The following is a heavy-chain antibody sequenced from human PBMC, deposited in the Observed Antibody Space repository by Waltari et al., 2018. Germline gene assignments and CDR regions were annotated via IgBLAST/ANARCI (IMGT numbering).Heavy chain of an antibody. CDR1: GFTFSSYE. J-gene: IGHJ4*02. D-gene: IGHD1-7*01. Sequence: EVQLVESGGGLVQPGGSLRLSCAASGFTFSSYEMNWVRQAPGKGLEWVSYISSSGSTIYYGESVKGRYSISRDNGKNSLYLQMNSLRAEDTAVYYCARFAGRYNWNYVVAGDYWGRGTLVTVSS. V-gene: IGHV3-48*03. CDR2: ISSSGSTI. CDR3: ARFAGRYNWNYVVAGDY.